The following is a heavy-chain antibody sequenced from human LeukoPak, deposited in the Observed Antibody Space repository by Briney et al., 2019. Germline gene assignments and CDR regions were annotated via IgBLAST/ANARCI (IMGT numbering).Heavy chain of an antibody. CDR3: ARLGYCSSTSCPVWFDP. V-gene: IGHV4-34*01. CDR2: INHSGST. J-gene: IGHJ5*02. Sequence: SETLSLTCAVYGGSFSGYYWRWIRQPPGKGLEWIGEINHSGSTNYNPSLKSRVTISVDTSKNQFSLKLSSVTAADTAVYYCARLGYCSSTSCPVWFDPWGQGTLVTVSS. D-gene: IGHD2-2*01. CDR1: GGSFSGYY.